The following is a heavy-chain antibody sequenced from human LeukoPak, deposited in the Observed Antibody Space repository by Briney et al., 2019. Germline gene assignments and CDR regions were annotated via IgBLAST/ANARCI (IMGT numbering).Heavy chain of an antibody. Sequence: GGSLRLSCAASGFIFSDYSMNWVRQAPGKGLEWISNIKGSRSGLGSGLYYADSVRGRFTISRDDAKNSLYLQMSSLRAEDTAFYYCARDNNWGFDYWGQGALVTVSS. V-gene: IGHV3-48*04. CDR3: ARDNNWGFDY. J-gene: IGHJ4*02. CDR1: GFIFSDYS. D-gene: IGHD7-27*01. CDR2: IKGSRSGLGSGL.